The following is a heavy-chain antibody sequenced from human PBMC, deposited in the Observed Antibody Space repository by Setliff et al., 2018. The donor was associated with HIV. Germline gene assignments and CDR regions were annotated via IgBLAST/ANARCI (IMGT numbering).Heavy chain of an antibody. V-gene: IGHV4-34*01. D-gene: IGHD5-18*01. CDR1: GGSFSAYY. Sequence: SETLSLTCAVYGGSFSAYYWSWIRQTPGKGLEWIGEINHSGGTNYNPSLKSRVTMSVDTSKNQFPLKLSSVTAADTAVFYCARGGYSYGFGRHRAYFQYWGQGTQVTVSS. J-gene: IGHJ1*01. CDR3: ARGGYSYGFGRHRAYFQY. CDR2: INHSGGT.